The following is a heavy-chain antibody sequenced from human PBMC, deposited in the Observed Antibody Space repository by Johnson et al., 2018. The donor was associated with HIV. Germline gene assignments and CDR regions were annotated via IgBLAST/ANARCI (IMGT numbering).Heavy chain of an antibody. CDR2: ISSSGSTI. CDR3: AKDQSWVGTGHDTCDI. CDR1: GFTFSDYY. Sequence: QVQLVESGGGLVKPGGSLRLSCAASGFTFSDYYMSWIRQAPGKGLEWVSYISSSGSTIYYADSVKGRFTISRDNSKNPLYLQMNSLRAEDTAVYYCAKDQSWVGTGHDTCDIWGQGTMVTVSS. D-gene: IGHD1-1*01. V-gene: IGHV3-11*04. J-gene: IGHJ3*02.